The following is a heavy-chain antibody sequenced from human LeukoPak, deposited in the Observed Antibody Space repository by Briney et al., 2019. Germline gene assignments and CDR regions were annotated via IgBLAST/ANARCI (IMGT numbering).Heavy chain of an antibody. Sequence: GESLKISCKGSGYSFTSYRIGWVRQMPGKGLEWMGIIYPGDSDTRYSPSFQGQVTISADKSISTAYLQWSSLKASDTAMYYCARLPYATPGRYSGYEFDYWGQGTLVTVSS. V-gene: IGHV5-51*01. J-gene: IGHJ4*02. CDR1: GYSFTSYR. CDR2: IYPGDSDT. D-gene: IGHD5-12*01. CDR3: ARLPYATPGRYSGYEFDY.